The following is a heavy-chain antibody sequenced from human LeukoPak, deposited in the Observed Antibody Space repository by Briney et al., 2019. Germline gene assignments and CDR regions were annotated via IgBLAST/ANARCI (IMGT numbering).Heavy chain of an antibody. D-gene: IGHD6-6*01. CDR3: ARGVARSSKFHFSYYFDY. CDR2: ISYSGTA. J-gene: IGHJ4*02. CDR1: GGSISIYY. Sequence: SETLSLTCTVSGGSISIYYWSWIRQPPGKGLEWIGYISYSGTADYNPSLKSRVTISVDTSKNQFSLKLSSVTAADTAVYYCARGVARSSKFHFSYYFDYWGQGTLVTVSS. V-gene: IGHV4-59*12.